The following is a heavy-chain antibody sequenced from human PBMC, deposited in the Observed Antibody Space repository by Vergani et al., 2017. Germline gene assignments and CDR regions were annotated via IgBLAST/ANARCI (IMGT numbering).Heavy chain of an antibody. J-gene: IGHJ1*01. CDR2: ISSGGGDI. V-gene: IGHV3-23*01. Sequence: EVQLLESGGGLVQPGGSRRLSCAGAGFTFDTYTMAYVRQAPGQGLEWVATISSGGGDIFYADSVKGRFTISRDNSKNTPFLQMNSLKDEDTAVYYCTTAWGLYYLHGEYFQYWGRGTLVSVSS. CDR3: TTAWGLYYLHGEYFQY. D-gene: IGHD3-10*01. CDR1: GFTFDTYT.